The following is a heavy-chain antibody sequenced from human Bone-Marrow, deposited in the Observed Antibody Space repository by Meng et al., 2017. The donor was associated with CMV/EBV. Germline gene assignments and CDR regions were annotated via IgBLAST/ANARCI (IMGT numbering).Heavy chain of an antibody. CDR3: ARVGYYDSSGYAPTGD. Sequence: SGCTFSDYYRSWIRQAPGKGLEWVSYISSSGSTIYYADSVKGRFTISRDNAKNSLYLQMNSLRAEDTAVYYCARVGYYDSSGYAPTGDWGQGTLVTVSS. V-gene: IGHV3-11*04. D-gene: IGHD3-22*01. J-gene: IGHJ4*02. CDR2: ISSSGSTI. CDR1: GCTFSDYY.